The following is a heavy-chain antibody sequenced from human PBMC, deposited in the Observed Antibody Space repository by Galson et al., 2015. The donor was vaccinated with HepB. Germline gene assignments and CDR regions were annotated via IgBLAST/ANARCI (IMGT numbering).Heavy chain of an antibody. Sequence: PRLSCAASGFTFSSYAMHWVRQAPGKGLEYVSAISSNGGSTYYADSVKGRFTISRDNSKITLYLQMSSLRAEDTAVYYCVKTGTTSPEYYFDYWGQGTLVTVSS. CDR2: ISSNGGST. CDR3: VKTGTTSPEYYFDY. CDR1: GFTFSSYA. V-gene: IGHV3-64D*06. J-gene: IGHJ4*02. D-gene: IGHD1-7*01.